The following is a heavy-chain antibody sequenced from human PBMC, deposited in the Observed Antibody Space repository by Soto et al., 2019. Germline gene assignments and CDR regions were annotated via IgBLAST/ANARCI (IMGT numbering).Heavy chain of an antibody. Sequence: QVQLQQWGAGLLKPSETLSLTCAVYGGSFSGYYWSWIHQPPGKGLEWIGEINHSGSTNYNPSLKSRVTISVDTSKNQFSLKLSSVTAADTAVYYCAREYSSSRRRYNWFDPWGQGTLVTVSS. CDR1: GGSFSGYY. CDR3: AREYSSSRRRYNWFDP. CDR2: INHSGST. D-gene: IGHD6-13*01. V-gene: IGHV4-34*01. J-gene: IGHJ5*02.